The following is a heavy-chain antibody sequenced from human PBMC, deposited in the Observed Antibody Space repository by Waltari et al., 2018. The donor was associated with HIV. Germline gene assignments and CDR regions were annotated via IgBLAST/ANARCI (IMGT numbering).Heavy chain of an antibody. CDR2: FDPEEGET. CDR1: GYSLSDLS. V-gene: IGHV1-24*01. CDR3: ARVATVPLGY. D-gene: IGHD2-21*02. J-gene: IGHJ4*02. Sequence: QVQLVQSGAEVKKPGASVKVSCKVSGYSLSDLSIHWVRQAPGSGLEWMGGFDPEEGETIYAQEFQGRVTLTEDTSTHTVYMELSGLTSEDTAVYYCARVATVPLGYWGQGTLVTVS.